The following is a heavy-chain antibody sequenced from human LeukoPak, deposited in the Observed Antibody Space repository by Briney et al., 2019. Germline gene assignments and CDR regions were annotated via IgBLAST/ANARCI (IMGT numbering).Heavy chain of an antibody. J-gene: IGHJ4*02. V-gene: IGHV4-4*07. D-gene: IGHD3-10*01. CDR2: IYTSGST. CDR3: ARIGGRGASGSYAYFDY. Sequence: SETLCLTCTVSGGSINSYYWSWIRQPAGKGLEWIGRIYTSGSTNYNPSFKSRVTMSVDTSKNQFSLKLSSVTAADTAVYYCARIGGRGASGSYAYFDYWGQGTLVTVSS. CDR1: GGSINSYY.